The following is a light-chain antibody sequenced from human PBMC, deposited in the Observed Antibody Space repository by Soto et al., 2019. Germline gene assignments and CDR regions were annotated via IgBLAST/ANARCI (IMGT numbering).Light chain of an antibody. CDR3: QQRYSTPPWT. CDR1: QSISSY. Sequence: DIQMTQSPSSLSASVGDRVTITCRASQSISSYLNWYQQKPGKAPKLLIYAASSLQSGVPSRFSGSGSGTDFTLTISSMQPEDFSTYYCQQRYSTPPWTFCQGTKVEIK. J-gene: IGKJ1*01. CDR2: AAS. V-gene: IGKV1-39*01.